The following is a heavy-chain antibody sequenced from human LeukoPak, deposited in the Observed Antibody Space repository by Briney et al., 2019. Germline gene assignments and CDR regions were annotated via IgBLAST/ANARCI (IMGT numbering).Heavy chain of an antibody. Sequence: GASVKVSCKASGYTFTSYGISWVRQAPGQGLEWMGWISAYNGNTDYAQKLQGRVTMTTDTSTSTAYMELRSLRSDDTAAYYCARGHFDWLFTAFDYWGQGTLVTVSS. D-gene: IGHD3-9*01. CDR3: ARGHFDWLFTAFDY. CDR1: GYTFTSYG. V-gene: IGHV1-18*01. CDR2: ISAYNGNT. J-gene: IGHJ4*02.